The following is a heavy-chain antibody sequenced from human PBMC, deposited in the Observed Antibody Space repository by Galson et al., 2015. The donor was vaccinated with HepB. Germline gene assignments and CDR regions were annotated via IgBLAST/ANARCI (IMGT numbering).Heavy chain of an antibody. V-gene: IGHV3-30-3*01. Sequence: SLRLSCAASGFTFSSYAMHWVRQAPGKGLEWVAVISYDGSNKYYADSVKGRFTISRDNSKNTLYLQMNSLRAEDTAVYYCARVKYSYGSYYYYGMDVWGQGTTVTVSS. CDR3: ARVKYSYGSYYYYGMDV. J-gene: IGHJ6*02. CDR1: GFTFSSYA. D-gene: IGHD5-18*01. CDR2: ISYDGSNK.